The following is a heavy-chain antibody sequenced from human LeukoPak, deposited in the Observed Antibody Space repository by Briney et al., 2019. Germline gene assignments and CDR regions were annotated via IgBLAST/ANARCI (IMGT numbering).Heavy chain of an antibody. CDR3: AKGYNYDFGKNVGDNYYYMDV. CDR2: ISAYNGNA. CDR1: GYTFTSYG. V-gene: IGHV1-18*01. D-gene: IGHD3-22*01. Sequence: GASVKVSCKASGYTFTSYGISWVRQAPGQGLEWMGWISAYNGNANYAQKLQGRVTMTTDTSTSTAYMELRSLRSDDTAVYYCAKGYNYDFGKNVGDNYYYMDVWGKGTTVTVSS. J-gene: IGHJ6*03.